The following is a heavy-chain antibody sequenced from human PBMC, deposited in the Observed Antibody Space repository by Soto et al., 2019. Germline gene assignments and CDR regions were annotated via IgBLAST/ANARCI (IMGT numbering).Heavy chain of an antibody. CDR2: IDWDDDK. CDR3: ARTYCVTTACYPYFDY. V-gene: IGHV2-70*04. Sequence: SAPTLVNPTETLTLTCSFSGFSLSTRGILVSWIRQPPGKALEWLARIDWDDDKFYTPSLQTRLTISTDTSQNQVVLTVTNMDPLDTGAYCCARTYCVTTACYPYFDYWGQGTMVTVSS. J-gene: IGHJ4*02. D-gene: IGHD2-21*01. CDR1: GFSLSTRGIL.